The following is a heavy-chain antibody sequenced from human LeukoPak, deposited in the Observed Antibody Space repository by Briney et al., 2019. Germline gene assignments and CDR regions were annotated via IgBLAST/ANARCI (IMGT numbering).Heavy chain of an antibody. CDR3: ARGTILGYCSGGSCYVRFDP. Sequence: SETLSLTCTVSGGSISSSSYYWGWIRQPPGKGLEWIGSIYYSGSTYYNPSLKSRVTISVDTSKNQFSLKLSSVTAADTAVYYCARGTILGYCSGGSCYVRFDPWGQGTLVTVSS. D-gene: IGHD2-15*01. J-gene: IGHJ5*02. V-gene: IGHV4-39*01. CDR2: IYYSGST. CDR1: GGSISSSSYY.